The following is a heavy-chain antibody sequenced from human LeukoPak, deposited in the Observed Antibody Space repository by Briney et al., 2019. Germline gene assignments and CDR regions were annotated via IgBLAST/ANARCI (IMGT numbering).Heavy chain of an antibody. CDR2: MNPNSGNT. J-gene: IGHJ6*03. Sequence: ASGKVSCKASGYTFTSYDINWVRQATGQGLEWMGWMNPNSGNTGYAQKFQGRVTMTRNTSISTAYMELSSLRSEDTAVYYCARGLYGSGSYYNSKPAGYYYYYMDVWGKGTTVTISS. V-gene: IGHV1-8*01. CDR1: GYTFTSYD. D-gene: IGHD3-10*01. CDR3: ARGLYGSGSYYNSKPAGYYYYYMDV.